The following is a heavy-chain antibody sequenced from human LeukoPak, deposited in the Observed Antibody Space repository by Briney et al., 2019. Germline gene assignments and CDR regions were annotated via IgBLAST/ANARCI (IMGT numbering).Heavy chain of an antibody. CDR3: AREFRGLEFDH. J-gene: IGHJ4*02. V-gene: IGHV4-34*01. CDR2: INHSGST. Sequence: SETLSLTCAVSGGAFSGYYWSWIRQPPGKGLEWIGEINHSGSTNYNPSLKSRVTISVDTSKNQFSLKMRSVTAAGTAVYYCAREFRGLEFDHWGQGTLVTVSS. D-gene: IGHD3-16*01. CDR1: GGAFSGYY.